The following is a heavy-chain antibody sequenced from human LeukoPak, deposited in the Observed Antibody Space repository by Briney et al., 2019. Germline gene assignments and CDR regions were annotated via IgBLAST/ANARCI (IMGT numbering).Heavy chain of an antibody. J-gene: IGHJ3*02. D-gene: IGHD4-11*01. Sequence: GGSLRLSCVASGFTFSSYDMHWVRQAPGKGLEWVAVIWYDGSNKYYADSVKGRFTISRDNSKNTLYLQMNSLRAEDTAVYYCARGPWAAVTRTWSAFDIWGQGTLVTVSS. CDR3: ARGPWAAVTRTWSAFDI. CDR2: IWYDGSNK. V-gene: IGHV3-33*08. CDR1: GFTFSSYD.